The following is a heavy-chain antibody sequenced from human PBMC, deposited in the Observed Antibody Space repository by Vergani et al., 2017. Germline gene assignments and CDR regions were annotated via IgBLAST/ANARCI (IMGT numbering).Heavy chain of an antibody. Sequence: QVRLQESGPGLVKPSETLSLTCSVSGGSMSGYYWSWIRQPPGKELEWIGYMYHSGSTKYNPSLETLVTISGDTSKNRFSLKLNSVTAADTAVYYCGRVADFYGLGSRLLDLWGQGILVTVSS. D-gene: IGHD3-10*01. CDR2: MYHSGST. J-gene: IGHJ5*02. CDR1: GGSMSGYY. V-gene: IGHV4-59*01. CDR3: GRVADFYGLGSRLLDL.